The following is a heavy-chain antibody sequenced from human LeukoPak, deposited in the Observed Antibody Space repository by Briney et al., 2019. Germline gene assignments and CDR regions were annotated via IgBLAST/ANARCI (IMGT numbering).Heavy chain of an antibody. Sequence: ASVKVSCKLSGYTGIELSMNWVRQAPGKGLDGLGRFVPEDAETVYAQKFQGRVTMTEDTSPDTAYMELSRLKYEDTAVYYCATHPIVGVVTYAFPIWGRGTLVTVSS. D-gene: IGHD3-3*01. V-gene: IGHV1-24*01. J-gene: IGHJ3*02. CDR2: FVPEDAET. CDR1: GYTGIELS. CDR3: ATHPIVGVVTYAFPI.